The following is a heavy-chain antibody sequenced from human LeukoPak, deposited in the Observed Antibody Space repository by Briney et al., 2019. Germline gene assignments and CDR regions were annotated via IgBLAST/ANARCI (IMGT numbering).Heavy chain of an antibody. D-gene: IGHD1-26*01. CDR2: IYTSGST. V-gene: IGHV4-61*02. CDR3: AKSSGSWEGFDY. Sequence: SQTLSLTCTVSGGSISSGSYYWSWIRQPAGKGLEWIGRIYTSGSTNYNPSLKSRVTISVDTSKNQFSLKLSSVTAADTAVYYYAKSSGSWEGFDYWGQGTLVTVSS. J-gene: IGHJ4*02. CDR1: GGSISSGSYY.